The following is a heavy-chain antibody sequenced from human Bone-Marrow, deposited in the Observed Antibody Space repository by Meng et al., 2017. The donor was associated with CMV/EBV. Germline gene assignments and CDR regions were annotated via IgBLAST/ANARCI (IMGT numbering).Heavy chain of an antibody. J-gene: IGHJ3*02. D-gene: IGHD2-2*02. Sequence: GESLKISWVVSGFTFSNYALHWVRQAPGKGLEWVSLISWDGHSIYYADSVKGRFTISRDNSKKSLHLQMTSLRTEDTALYYCAKDICSSTSCYNKAFDNWGQGTMVTVSS. CDR3: AKDICSSTSCYNKAFDN. V-gene: IGHV3-43D*03. CDR2: ISWDGHSI. CDR1: GFTFSNYA.